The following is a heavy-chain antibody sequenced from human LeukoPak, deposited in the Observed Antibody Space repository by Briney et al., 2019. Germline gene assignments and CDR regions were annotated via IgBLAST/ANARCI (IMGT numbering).Heavy chain of an antibody. CDR2: FDPEDGET. Sequence: ASVKVSCKVSGYTLTELSMHWVRQAPGKGREWMGGFDPEDGETIYAQKFQGRVTMTEETSTDTAYMELSSLRSEDTAVYYCATAGVAASYYYYYMDVWGKGTTVTVSS. D-gene: IGHD2-15*01. CDR3: ATAGVAASYYYYYMDV. V-gene: IGHV1-24*01. CDR1: GYTLTELS. J-gene: IGHJ6*03.